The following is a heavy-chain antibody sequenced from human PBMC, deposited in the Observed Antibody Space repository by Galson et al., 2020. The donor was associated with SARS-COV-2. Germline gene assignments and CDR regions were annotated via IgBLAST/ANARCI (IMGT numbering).Heavy chain of an antibody. D-gene: IGHD1-26*01. CDR1: GDSVSSNSAA. CDR3: ARDWGASQNFVIHHYYGKGG. J-gene: IGHJ6*02. CDR2: TYYRSKWYN. Sequence: ETSETLSLTCAISGDSVSSNSAAWNWIRQSPSRGLEWLGRTYYRSKWYNDYAVSVKSRITINPDTSKNQFSLQLNSVTPEDTAVYYCARDWGASQNFVIHHYYGKGGWGQGTTVTVSS. V-gene: IGHV6-1*01.